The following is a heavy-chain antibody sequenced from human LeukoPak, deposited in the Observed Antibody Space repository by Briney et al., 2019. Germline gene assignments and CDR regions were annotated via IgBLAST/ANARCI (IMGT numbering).Heavy chain of an antibody. CDR2: IKSDGSST. CDR3: ARGGDSSNWYPGYFDY. D-gene: IGHD6-13*01. V-gene: IGHV3-74*01. CDR1: GFTFSNYW. Sequence: GGSLRLSCAASGFTFSNYWMHWVRHAPGKGPVWVSRIKSDGSSTRFADSVQGRFTISRDNGKNTLYLQMNSLRAEDTAVYYCARGGDSSNWYPGYFDYWGQGALVTVSS. J-gene: IGHJ4*02.